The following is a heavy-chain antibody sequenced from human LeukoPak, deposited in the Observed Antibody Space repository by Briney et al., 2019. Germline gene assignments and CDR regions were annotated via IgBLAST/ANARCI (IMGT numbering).Heavy chain of an antibody. V-gene: IGHV1-69*13. CDR3: ASDGWGQLAGVY. CDR1: GGTFSSYA. J-gene: IGHJ4*02. CDR2: IIPIFGTA. Sequence: SVKVSCKASGGTFSSYAISWVRQAPGQGLEWMGGIIPIFGTANYAQKFQGRVTITADESTSTAYMELSSLRSEDTAVYYCASDGWGQLAGVYWGQGTLVTVSS. D-gene: IGHD6-6*01.